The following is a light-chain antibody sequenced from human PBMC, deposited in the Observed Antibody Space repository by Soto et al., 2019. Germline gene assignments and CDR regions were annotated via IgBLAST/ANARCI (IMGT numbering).Light chain of an antibody. Sequence: QSALTQPASVSGSPGQSITFSCTGTSSDVGSYNYVSWYQQHPGKAPKLMIYEVSTRPSGVSSRFSGSKSGNTASLTISGLQAEDEADYYCSSYSSSSTVFGTGTKLTVL. CDR2: EVS. CDR1: SSDVGSYNY. CDR3: SSYSSSSTV. V-gene: IGLV2-14*01. J-gene: IGLJ1*01.